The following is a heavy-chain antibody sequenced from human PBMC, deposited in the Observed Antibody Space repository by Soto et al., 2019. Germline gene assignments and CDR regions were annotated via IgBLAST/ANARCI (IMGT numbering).Heavy chain of an antibody. CDR1: GLSLSTTAVG. J-gene: IGHJ5*02. CDR2: LYWDDDN. D-gene: IGHD1-1*01. V-gene: IGHV2-5*02. CDR3: VHIAGWKHTT. Sequence: QITLKESGHTLVKPTQTLTLSCTFSGLSLSTTAVGVSWIRQPPGKALEWLARLYWDDDNRYSPSLKSRLTRTTDTAKSQVILTMMNMDPLDTATYYCVHIAGWKHTTWGQGTLFTVSS.